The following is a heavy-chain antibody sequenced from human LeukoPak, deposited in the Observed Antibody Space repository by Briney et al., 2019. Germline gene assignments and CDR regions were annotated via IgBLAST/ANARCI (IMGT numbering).Heavy chain of an antibody. CDR1: GFTLTNYD. J-gene: IGHJ5*02. V-gene: IGHV1-8*01. D-gene: IGHD3-10*01. Sequence: ASVKVSCKASGFTLTNYDINWVRQAPGRGLEWMGWMNPINGNTGYARKFQGRVTMTRDTSISTAYMELRSLTSEDTAIYCCVRDGEGVAISVNFWFDPWGQGTLVTVSS. CDR2: MNPINGNT. CDR3: VRDGEGVAISVNFWFDP.